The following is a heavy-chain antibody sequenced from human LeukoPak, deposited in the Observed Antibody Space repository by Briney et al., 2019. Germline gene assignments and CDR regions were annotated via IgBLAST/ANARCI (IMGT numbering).Heavy chain of an antibody. V-gene: IGHV1-8*01. Sequence: ASVKVSCKASGYIFTTYDINWVRQATGQGLEWVGGMSPNSGNTAFAQRFQGRVTMTWNTSIGTAYMELSGLRSDDTAVYYCARARVRVRAFRGVVTAFRDYMGVWGKGTTVTVSS. D-gene: IGHD3-10*01. CDR1: GYIFTTYD. J-gene: IGHJ6*03. CDR2: MSPNSGNT. CDR3: ARARVRVRAFRGVVTAFRDYMGV.